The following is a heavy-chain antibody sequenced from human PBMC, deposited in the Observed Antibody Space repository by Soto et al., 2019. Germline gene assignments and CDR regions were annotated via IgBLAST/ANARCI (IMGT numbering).Heavy chain of an antibody. CDR2: ISGSGGST. CDR3: AKFMVRGVISSGMDV. Sequence: GGSLRLSCAASGFTFSGYAMSWVRQAPGKGLEWVSAISGSGGSTYYADSVKGRFTISRDNSKNTLYLQMNSLRAEDTAVYYCAKFMVRGVISSGMDVWGQGTTVTVSS. CDR1: GFTFSGYA. V-gene: IGHV3-23*01. D-gene: IGHD3-10*01. J-gene: IGHJ6*02.